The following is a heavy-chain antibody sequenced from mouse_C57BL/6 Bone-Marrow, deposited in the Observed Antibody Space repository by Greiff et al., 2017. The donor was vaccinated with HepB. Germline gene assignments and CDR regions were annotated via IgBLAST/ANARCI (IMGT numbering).Heavy chain of an antibody. CDR1: GYSFTDYN. J-gene: IGHJ4*01. D-gene: IGHD1-1*01. V-gene: IGHV1-39*01. CDR2: INPNYGTT. CDR3: AREGFITTVVAYLYAMDY. Sequence: EVQLQQSGPELVKPGASVKISCKASGYSFTDYNMNWVKQSNGKSLEWIGVINPNYGTTSYNQKFKGKATLTVDQSSSTAYMQLNSLTSEDSAVYYCAREGFITTVVAYLYAMDYWGQGTSVTVSS.